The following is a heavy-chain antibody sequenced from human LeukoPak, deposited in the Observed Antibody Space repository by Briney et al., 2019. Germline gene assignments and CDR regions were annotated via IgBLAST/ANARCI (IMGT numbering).Heavy chain of an antibody. CDR3: AKEGGLQSLPYTWFDP. CDR1: GFTFSSYW. Sequence: GGSLRLSCAASGFTFSSYWMSWVRQAPEKRLEWVSSISGFAGSIYYADSVKGRFTISRDNSKNTLYLLMTSLRAEDTALYYCAKEGGLQSLPYTWFDPWGQGTLVTVST. D-gene: IGHD5-24*01. V-gene: IGHV3-23*01. J-gene: IGHJ5*02. CDR2: ISGFAGSI.